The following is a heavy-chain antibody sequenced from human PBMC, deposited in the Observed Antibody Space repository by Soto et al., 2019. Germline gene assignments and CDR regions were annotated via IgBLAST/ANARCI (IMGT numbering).Heavy chain of an antibody. D-gene: IGHD4-4*01. CDR3: TTTNRRYSNPKDNYYYYGMDV. CDR1: GFTFSNAW. V-gene: IGHV3-15*07. J-gene: IGHJ6*01. Sequence: GGSLRLSCAASGFTFSNAWMNWVRQAPGKGLEWVGRIKSKTDGGTTDYAAPVKGRFTISRDDSNNTLYMQMNSLKTEDTAVYYCTTTNRRYSNPKDNYYYYGMDVWGQGTTVTVSS. CDR2: IKSKTDGGTT.